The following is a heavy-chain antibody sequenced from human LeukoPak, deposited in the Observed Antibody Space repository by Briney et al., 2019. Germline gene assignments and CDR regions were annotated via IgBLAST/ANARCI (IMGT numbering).Heavy chain of an antibody. Sequence: KHGESLKISCKASGYSFSNYWIAWVRQMPGKGLGWMGIIYPGDSDTRYSPSFQGQVTISADKSISTAYLQWSSLKASDTAMYYCARSITMVRGVSDYWGQGTLVTVSS. J-gene: IGHJ4*02. CDR2: IYPGDSDT. CDR3: ARSITMVRGVSDY. D-gene: IGHD3-10*01. V-gene: IGHV5-51*01. CDR1: GYSFSNYW.